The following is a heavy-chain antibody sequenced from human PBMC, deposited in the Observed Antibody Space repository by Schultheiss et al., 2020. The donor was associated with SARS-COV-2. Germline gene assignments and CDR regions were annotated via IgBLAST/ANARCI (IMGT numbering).Heavy chain of an antibody. V-gene: IGHV4-34*01. CDR3: ARVRGAPTDYYGSGSYPYYFDY. J-gene: IGHJ4*02. Sequence: GSLRLSCVASGFTFSSYGMHWVRQAPGKGLEWIGEINHSGSTNYNPSLKSRVTISVDTSKNQFSLKLSSVTAADTAVYYCARVRGAPTDYYGSGSYPYYFDYWGQGTLVTVSS. D-gene: IGHD3-10*01. CDR2: INHSGST. CDR1: GFTFSSYG.